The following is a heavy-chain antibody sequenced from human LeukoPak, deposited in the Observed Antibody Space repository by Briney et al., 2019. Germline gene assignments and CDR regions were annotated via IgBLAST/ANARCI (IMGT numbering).Heavy chain of an antibody. J-gene: IGHJ5*02. CDR2: IYHSGST. CDR3: ARGGYSYGNNWFDP. V-gene: IGHV4-30-2*01. CDR1: GGPISSGGYC. D-gene: IGHD5-18*01. Sequence: SETLSLTCAVSGGPISSGGYCWSWIRQPPGKGLEWIGYIYHSGSTYYNPSLKSRVTISVERSKNQFSLKLSSVTAADTAVYYCARGGYSYGNNWFDPWGQGPLVTVSS.